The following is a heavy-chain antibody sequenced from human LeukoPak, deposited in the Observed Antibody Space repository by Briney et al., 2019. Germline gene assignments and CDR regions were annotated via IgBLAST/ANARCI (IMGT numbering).Heavy chain of an antibody. CDR2: MSGSCGFT. J-gene: IGHJ4*02. D-gene: IGHD7-27*01. CDR1: GFTFSSDA. Sequence: GGSLRLSCAASGFTFSSDAMSWVRQAPGKGLEWVSAMSGSCGFTSYADSVKGRFTISRDNSKNTLYLQMNSLRAEDTAVYYCARDVSWGSGIDYWGQGTLVTVSS. CDR3: ARDVSWGSGIDY. V-gene: IGHV3-23*01.